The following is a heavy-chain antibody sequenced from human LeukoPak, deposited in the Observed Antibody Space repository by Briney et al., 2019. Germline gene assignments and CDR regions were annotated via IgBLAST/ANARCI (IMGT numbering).Heavy chain of an antibody. CDR2: IYSGGST. J-gene: IGHJ4*02. V-gene: IGHV3-66*04. CDR3: ARQRFGYYFDY. Sequence: GGSLRLSCAASGFIVSHNYMSWVRQAPGKGLESVSLIYSGGSTYYADSVKGRFTISRDNSKNTLYLQMNNLRVEDTAVYYCARQRFGYYFDYWGQGTLVTVSS. D-gene: IGHD3-10*01. CDR1: GFIVSHNY.